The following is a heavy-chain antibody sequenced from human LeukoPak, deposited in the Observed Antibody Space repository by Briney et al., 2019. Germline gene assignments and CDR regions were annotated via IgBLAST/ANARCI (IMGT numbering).Heavy chain of an antibody. D-gene: IGHD2-2*02. J-gene: IGHJ6*02. V-gene: IGHV3-30*04. CDR1: GFTFSSYA. Sequence: PGGSLRLSCAASGFTFSSYAMHWVRQAPGKGLEWVAVISYDGSNKYYADSVKGRLTISRDNSKNTLYLQMNSLRAEDTAVYYCASVFGVPAAISYYYGVDVWGQGTTVTVSS. CDR3: ASVFGVPAAISYYYGVDV. CDR2: ISYDGSNK.